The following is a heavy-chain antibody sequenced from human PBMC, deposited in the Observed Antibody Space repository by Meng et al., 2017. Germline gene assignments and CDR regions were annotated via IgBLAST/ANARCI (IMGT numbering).Heavy chain of an antibody. CDR2: INSDGSST. D-gene: IGHD3-3*01. J-gene: IGHJ6*02. Sequence: GESLKISCAASGFTFSSYWMHWVRQAPGKGLVWVSRINSDGSSTSYADSVKGRFTISRDNAKNTLYLQMNSLRAEDTAVHYCARDLRRITIFGVVTPYYYYGMDVWGQGTTVTVSS. CDR1: GFTFSSYW. V-gene: IGHV3-74*01. CDR3: ARDLRRITIFGVVTPYYYYGMDV.